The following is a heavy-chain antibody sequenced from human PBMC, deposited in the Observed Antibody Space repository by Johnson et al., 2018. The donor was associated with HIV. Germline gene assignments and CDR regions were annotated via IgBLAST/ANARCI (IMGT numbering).Heavy chain of an antibody. CDR2: IGTAGDT. Sequence: VQLVESGGGLIQPGGSLRLSCAASGFTFSSYDMHWVRQATGKGLEWVSAIGTAGDTYYPGSVKGRFTISRENAKNSLYLQMNSLRAEDTAVYYCASVPMIVVLDGAFDIWGQGTTVTVSS. CDR1: GFTFSSYD. D-gene: IGHD3-22*01. J-gene: IGHJ3*02. V-gene: IGHV3-13*01. CDR3: ASVPMIVVLDGAFDI.